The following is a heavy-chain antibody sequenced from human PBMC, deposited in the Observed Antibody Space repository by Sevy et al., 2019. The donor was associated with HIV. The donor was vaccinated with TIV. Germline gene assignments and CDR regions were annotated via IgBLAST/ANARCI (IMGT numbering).Heavy chain of an antibody. CDR3: ARDLGYCSGGSCYDYAFDI. J-gene: IGHJ3*02. CDR2: IYSGGST. Sequence: GGSLRLSCAASGFTVSSNYMSWVRQAPGKGLEWVSVIYSGGSTYYGDSVKGRFTISRDNSKNTLYLQMNSLRAEDTAVYYCARDLGYCSGGSCYDYAFDIWGQGTMVTVSS. CDR1: GFTVSSNY. D-gene: IGHD2-15*01. V-gene: IGHV3-53*01.